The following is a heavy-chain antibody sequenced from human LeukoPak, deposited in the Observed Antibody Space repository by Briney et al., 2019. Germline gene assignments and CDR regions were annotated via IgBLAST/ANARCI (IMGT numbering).Heavy chain of an antibody. J-gene: IGHJ3*02. Sequence: PSETLSLTCTVSGGSISSGGYYWSWIRQHPGKGLEWIGYIYYSGSTYYNPSLKSRVTISVDTSKNQFSLKLSSVTAADTAVYYCARGRPTITMVRGVIITGRDAFDIWGQGTMVTVSS. CDR1: GGSISSGGYY. D-gene: IGHD3-10*01. CDR2: IYYSGST. V-gene: IGHV4-31*03. CDR3: ARGRPTITMVRGVIITGRDAFDI.